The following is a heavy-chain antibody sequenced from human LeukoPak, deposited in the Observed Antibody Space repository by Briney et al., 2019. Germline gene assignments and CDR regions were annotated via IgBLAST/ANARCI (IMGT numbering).Heavy chain of an antibody. CDR1: GGSISSSSYY. D-gene: IGHD6-13*01. J-gene: IGHJ4*02. CDR2: IYYSGST. V-gene: IGHV4-39*01. Sequence: SETLSLTCTVSGGSISSSSYYWGWIRQPPGKGLEWIGSIYYSGSTYYNPSLKSRVTISVDMSKNQFSLKLSSVTAADTAVYYCARHTSLSSAAHDYWGQGTLVTVSS. CDR3: ARHTSLSSAAHDY.